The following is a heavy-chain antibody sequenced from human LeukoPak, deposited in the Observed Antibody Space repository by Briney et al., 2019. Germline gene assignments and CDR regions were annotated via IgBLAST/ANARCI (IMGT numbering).Heavy chain of an antibody. CDR2: ITTSGGST. Sequence: GGSLRLSCAASGFTFSSYGMSWVRQAPGKGLEWVSGITTSGGSTDYADSVKGRFTISRDNAKNSLYLQMNSLRAEDTAVYYCAELGITMIGGVWGKGTTVTISS. V-gene: IGHV3-23*01. CDR1: GFTFSSYG. J-gene: IGHJ6*04. D-gene: IGHD3-10*02. CDR3: AELGITMIGGV.